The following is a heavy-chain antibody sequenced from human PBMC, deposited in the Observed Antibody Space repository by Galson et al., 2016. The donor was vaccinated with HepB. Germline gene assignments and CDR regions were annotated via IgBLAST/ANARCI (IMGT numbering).Heavy chain of an antibody. V-gene: IGHV3-21*01. J-gene: IGHJ4*02. CDR2: ISSSSSYI. CDR1: GFTFSSYS. Sequence: SLRLSCAASGFTFSSYSMNWVRQAPGKGLEWVSFISSSSSYIYYADSVKGRFTISRDNAKNSVYLQMNSLRAEDTAVYYCARFLDNPERMSSSWYVAFSIWGQGILVTVPS. D-gene: IGHD6-13*01. CDR3: ARFLDNPERMSSSWYVAFSI.